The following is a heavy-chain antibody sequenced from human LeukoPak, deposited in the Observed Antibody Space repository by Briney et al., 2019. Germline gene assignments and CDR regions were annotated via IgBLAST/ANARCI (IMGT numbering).Heavy chain of an antibody. CDR3: TRDLHV. Sequence: GGSLRLSCAASGFTFSTSWMHWVRHAPGKGLVWVSRISTDGTYTSSADSVKGRFTTSTVNAKNTLYLQMSSLRAEDTAVYYCTRDLHVWGQGTLVTVSS. V-gene: IGHV3-74*01. CDR2: ISTDGTYT. CDR1: GFTFSTSW. J-gene: IGHJ4*02.